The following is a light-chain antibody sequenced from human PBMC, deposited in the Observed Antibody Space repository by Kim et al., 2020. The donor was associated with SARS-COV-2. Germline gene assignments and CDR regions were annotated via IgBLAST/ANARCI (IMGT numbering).Light chain of an antibody. Sequence: SPGERATHSCRASRSVTNRYLAWYQLRPGQAPRLLIFGASSRSTGIPDRFAGSGSGTDFTLTISRLEPEDFAVYYCQQYGDSMLTFGQGTRLEIK. CDR1: RSVTNRY. J-gene: IGKJ5*01. V-gene: IGKV3-20*01. CDR2: GAS. CDR3: QQYGDSMLT.